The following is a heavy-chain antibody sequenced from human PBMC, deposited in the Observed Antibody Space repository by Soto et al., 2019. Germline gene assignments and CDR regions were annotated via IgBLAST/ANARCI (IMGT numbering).Heavy chain of an antibody. V-gene: IGHV3-30*18. CDR3: AKGVEANWGFYYGMDV. J-gene: IGHJ6*02. D-gene: IGHD7-27*01. CDR1: GFMFSDYG. CDR2: ISFDGNYK. Sequence: QVQLVESGGGVVQPGSSLRLSCVASGFMFSDYGMHWVRQTPGRGLEWVAVISFDGNYKYYAKSVKGRFTFARDNSKNTLSLQMNSLRVEDTAVYYWAKGVEANWGFYYGMDVWGQGTTVTVSS.